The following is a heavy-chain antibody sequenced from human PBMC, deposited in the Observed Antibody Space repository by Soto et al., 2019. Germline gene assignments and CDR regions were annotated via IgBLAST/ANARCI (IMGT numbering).Heavy chain of an antibody. CDR1: GFSLSSSGVG. D-gene: IGHD2-15*01. J-gene: IGHJ4*02. V-gene: IGHV2-5*02. CDR2: IYWGDEK. Sequence: QITLKESGPTLVKPTQTLTLTCTFSGFSLSSSGVGVAWIRQPPGKALEWLALIYWGDEKLYSPSLKSRLTISKDTPKNQVVLTVTNMDPVDTATYYCAHRYCSGGSCYMSFDYWGQGTLVTVSS. CDR3: AHRYCSGGSCYMSFDY.